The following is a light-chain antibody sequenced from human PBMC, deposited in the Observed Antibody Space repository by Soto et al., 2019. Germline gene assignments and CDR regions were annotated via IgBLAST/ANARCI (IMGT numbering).Light chain of an antibody. V-gene: IGKV1-39*01. Sequence: DIQMTQSPSSLSASIGDRVTITCRASQTINSYLNWYHQKPGKAPKLLIYAASSLQRGVPSRFSGSGSGTEFTLTINSLQPEDFATYFCQQSSSTPWTFGQGTKVDIK. J-gene: IGKJ1*01. CDR3: QQSSSTPWT. CDR1: QTINSY. CDR2: AAS.